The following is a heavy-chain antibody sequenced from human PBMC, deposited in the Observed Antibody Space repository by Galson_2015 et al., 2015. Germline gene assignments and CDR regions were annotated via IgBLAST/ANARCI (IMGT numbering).Heavy chain of an antibody. CDR1: GDSVSTNSGA. V-gene: IGHV6-1*01. CDR2: TYYRSKWYT. CDR3: ARDNWSDLSFDY. Sequence: CAISGDSVSTNSGAWNWIRQFPSRGLEWLGRTYYRSKWYTEYAVSVESRITINPDTSKNQFSLQLNSVTPEDTAVYYCARDNWSDLSFDYWGQGALVTVSS. J-gene: IGHJ4*02. D-gene: IGHD1-20*01.